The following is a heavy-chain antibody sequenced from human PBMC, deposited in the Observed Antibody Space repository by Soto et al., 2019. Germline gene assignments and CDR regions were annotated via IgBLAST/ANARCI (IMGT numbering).Heavy chain of an antibody. V-gene: IGHV3-11*05. Sequence: QVQLVESGGGLVKPGGSLRLSCVASGFIFSDYYMTWIRQSPGKGLEWISYISNSGITNYADSVKGRLTISRDNAKNSLYLQMDSLRAEDTAVYYCARENYYKVAVWGQGTTVTVSS. CDR3: ARENYYKVAV. CDR2: ISNSGIT. CDR1: GFIFSDYY. J-gene: IGHJ6*03.